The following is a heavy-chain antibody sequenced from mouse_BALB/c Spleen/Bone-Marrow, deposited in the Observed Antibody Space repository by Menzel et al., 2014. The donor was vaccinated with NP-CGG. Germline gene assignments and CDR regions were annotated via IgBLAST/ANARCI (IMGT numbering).Heavy chain of an antibody. CDR3: ARRSSFDY. D-gene: IGHD1-1*01. CDR2: IYPYNGDT. J-gene: IGHJ2*01. CDR1: GYTFTDYN. Sequence: EVQLQQSGPELVKPGASVKISCKASGYTFTDYNMHWVKKSHGKSLEWIRYIYPYNGDTGYNQKFKSKATLTVDNSSSTAYMELRSLTSEDSAVYYCARRSSFDYWGQGTTLTVSS. V-gene: IGHV1S29*02.